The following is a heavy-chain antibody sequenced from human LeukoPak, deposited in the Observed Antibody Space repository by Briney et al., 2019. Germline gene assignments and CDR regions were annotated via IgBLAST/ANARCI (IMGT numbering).Heavy chain of an antibody. D-gene: IGHD3-10*02. V-gene: IGHV3-48*04. Sequence: PGGSLRLSCAASAFTFSSYSMNWVRQAPGKVLEWVSHISSSGSTIYYADSVKGRFTISRDNAKNSLYLQMNSLRAEDTAVYYCAELGITMIGGVWGKGTTVTISS. CDR2: ISSSGSTI. J-gene: IGHJ6*04. CDR3: AELGITMIGGV. CDR1: AFTFSSYS.